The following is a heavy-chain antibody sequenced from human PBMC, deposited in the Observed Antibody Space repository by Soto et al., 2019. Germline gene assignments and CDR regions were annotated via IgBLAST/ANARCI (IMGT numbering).Heavy chain of an antibody. D-gene: IGHD6-19*01. CDR1: GFTFSSYW. V-gene: IGHV3-74*01. CDR3: ARDRLSIAVAGTGPY. Sequence: GGSLRLSCAASGFTFSSYWMHWVRQTPEKGLVWVSHIDSDGSSTTYAESVKGRITISRDNAKNTFYLQMNSLRAEDTAVYYCARDRLSIAVAGTGPYWGQGTLVTVSS. J-gene: IGHJ4*02. CDR2: IDSDGSST.